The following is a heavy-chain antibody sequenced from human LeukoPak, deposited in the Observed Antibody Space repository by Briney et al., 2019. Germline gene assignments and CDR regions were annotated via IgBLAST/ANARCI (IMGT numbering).Heavy chain of an antibody. Sequence: QPGGSLRLSCAASGFTVSTNYMNWVRQAPGKGLEWVSVIYSGGSTDYADSVEGRFTISRDNAKNTLFLQMNSLRPEDTAVYYCARDRNSGSWYTGFDSWGQGTLVTVSS. J-gene: IGHJ4*02. CDR3: ARDRNSGSWYTGFDS. CDR2: IYSGGST. D-gene: IGHD6-13*01. CDR1: GFTVSTNY. V-gene: IGHV3-66*01.